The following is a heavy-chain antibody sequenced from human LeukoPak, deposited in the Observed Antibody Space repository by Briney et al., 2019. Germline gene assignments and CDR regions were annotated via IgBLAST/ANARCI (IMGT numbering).Heavy chain of an antibody. J-gene: IGHJ4*02. CDR1: GFTFNDFY. CDR3: ARVNPTSSGFYAY. CDR2: ISGSSSNK. D-gene: IGHD3-22*01. Sequence: GGSLRLSCAASGFTFNDFYMTCIRHAPGKGMEWVSYISGSSSNKNYADSVKGRFTISRDNTKNSLYLKMNRVRAEDTAVYYCARVNPTSSGFYAYWGQGTLVTVSS. V-gene: IGHV3-11*06.